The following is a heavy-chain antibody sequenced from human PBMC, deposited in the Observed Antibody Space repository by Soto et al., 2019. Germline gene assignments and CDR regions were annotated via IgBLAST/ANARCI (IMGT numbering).Heavy chain of an antibody. CDR3: ASDWLSYPYYYGMDV. J-gene: IGHJ6*02. CDR1: GGSFSGYY. V-gene: IGHV4-34*01. CDR2: INHSGST. Sequence: PSETLSLTCAVYGGSFSGYYWSWIRQPPGKGLEWIGEINHSGSTNYNPSLKSRVTISVDTSKNQFSLKLSSVTAADTAVYYCASDWLSYPYYYGMDVWGQGTTGTVS. D-gene: IGHD3-9*01.